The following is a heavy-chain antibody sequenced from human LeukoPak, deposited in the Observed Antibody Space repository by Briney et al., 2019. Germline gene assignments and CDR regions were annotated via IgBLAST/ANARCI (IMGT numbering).Heavy chain of an antibody. Sequence: SGTLSLTCTVSGGSISSGDYYWSWIRQPPGKGLEWIGYIYYSGSTYYNPSLKSRVTISVDTSKNQFSLKLSSVTAADTAVYYCARASSDYDILTGYWRVNWFDPWGQGTLVTVSS. CDR2: IYYSGST. D-gene: IGHD3-9*01. J-gene: IGHJ5*02. CDR3: ARASSDYDILTGYWRVNWFDP. CDR1: GGSISSGDYY. V-gene: IGHV4-30-4*01.